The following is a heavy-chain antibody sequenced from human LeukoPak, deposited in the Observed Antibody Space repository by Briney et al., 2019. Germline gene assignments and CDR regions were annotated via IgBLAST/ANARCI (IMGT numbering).Heavy chain of an antibody. Sequence: PGGSLRLSCAASGFTFSSYSMHWVRQAPGKGLVWVSRISSYGSETHYADSVKGRFTISRDNAKDTLYLQIDICRAHGPAGVYFARGSYRLGVCDYWGQGTLVTVS. CDR3: ARGSYRLGVCDY. CDR1: GFTFSSYS. D-gene: IGHD3-16*01. CDR2: ISSYGSET. J-gene: IGHJ4*02. V-gene: IGHV3-74*01.